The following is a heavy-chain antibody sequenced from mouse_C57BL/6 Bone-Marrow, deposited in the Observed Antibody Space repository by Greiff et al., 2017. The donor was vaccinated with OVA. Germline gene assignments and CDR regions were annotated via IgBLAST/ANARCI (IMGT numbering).Heavy chain of an antibody. CDR2: INPSSGYT. J-gene: IGHJ3*01. D-gene: IGHD2-1*01. CDR3: ARDYGNSAWFAY. Sequence: QVQLQQSGAELARPGASVKMSCKASGYTFTSYTMHWVKQRPGQGLEWIGYINPSSGYTKYNQKFKDKATLTADKSSSTAYMQLSSLTSEDSAVYYCARDYGNSAWFAYWGQGTLVTVSA. CDR1: GYTFTSYT. V-gene: IGHV1-4*01.